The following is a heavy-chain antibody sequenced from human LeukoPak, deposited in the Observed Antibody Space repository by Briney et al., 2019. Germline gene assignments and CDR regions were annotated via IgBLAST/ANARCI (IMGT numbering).Heavy chain of an antibody. CDR3: ARDPNTYYYDSSGSSLDY. D-gene: IGHD3-22*01. J-gene: IGHJ4*02. CDR2: ISYDGSNK. V-gene: IGHV3-30*03. Sequence: GRSLRLSCAASGFTFSSYGMHWVRQAPGKGLEWVAVISYDGSNKYYADSVKGRFTISRDNSKNTLYLQMNSLRAEDTAVYYCARDPNTYYYDSSGSSLDYWGQGTLVTVSS. CDR1: GFTFSSYG.